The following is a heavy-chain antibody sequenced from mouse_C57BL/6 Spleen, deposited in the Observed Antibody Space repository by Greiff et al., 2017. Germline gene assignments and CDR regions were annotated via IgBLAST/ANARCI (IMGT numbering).Heavy chain of an antibody. CDR1: GYTFTSYW. CDR3: AAWGSSLDY. V-gene: IGHV1-69*01. CDR2: IYPSDSYT. D-gene: IGHD1-1*01. J-gene: IGHJ2*01. Sequence: QVQLQQPGAELVMPGASVKLSCKASGYTFTSYWMHWVKQRPGPGLEWIGEIYPSDSYTNYNQKFKGKSTLTVDKASITAYMQLSSLTSEDSAVYYCAAWGSSLDYWGQDTTLTVSS.